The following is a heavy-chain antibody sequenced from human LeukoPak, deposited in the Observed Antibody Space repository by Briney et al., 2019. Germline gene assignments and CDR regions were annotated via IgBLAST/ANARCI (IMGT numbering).Heavy chain of an antibody. CDR3: AKILGSGVWYGFDI. V-gene: IGHV4-4*09. CDR1: GGSVNSYY. J-gene: IGHJ3*02. Sequence: PETLSLTCSVSGGSVNSYYWSWIRQPPGKGLEWIGYIYTTGRTNYNPSLKSRVTISVDTSKNQFSLKLSSVTAADTAVYYCAKILGSGVWYGFDIWGQGTMVTVSS. CDR2: IYTTGRT. D-gene: IGHD7-27*01.